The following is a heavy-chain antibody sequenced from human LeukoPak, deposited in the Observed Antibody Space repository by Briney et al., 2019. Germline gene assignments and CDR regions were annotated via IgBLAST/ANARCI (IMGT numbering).Heavy chain of an antibody. V-gene: IGHV3-30*09. CDR2: ISSDGSCK. CDR3: ARVSCSGGSCYIFDY. J-gene: IGHJ4*02. CDR1: KSTFNNYA. D-gene: IGHD2-15*01. Sequence: GGSLRLSCAASKSTFNNYAMHWVRQAPGKGLEWMLFISSDGSCKYYADSVKGRFAISRDNSNNTLYLQMNSLRAEDTAVYYCARVSCSGGSCYIFDYWGQGTLVTVSS.